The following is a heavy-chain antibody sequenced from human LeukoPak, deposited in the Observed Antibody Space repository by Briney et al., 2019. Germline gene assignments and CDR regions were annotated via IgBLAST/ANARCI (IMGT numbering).Heavy chain of an antibody. CDR1: GYTFTSYD. V-gene: IGHV1-8*01. CDR2: MNPNSGNT. D-gene: IGHD1-26*01. J-gene: IGHJ4*02. CDR3: ARGPRIVGATTSYYFDY. Sequence: ASVKVSCRVSGYTFTSYDINWVRQATGQGLEWMGWMNPNSGNTGYAQKFQGRVTMTRNTSISTAYMELSSLRSEDTAVYYCARGPRIVGATTSYYFDYWGQGTLVTVSS.